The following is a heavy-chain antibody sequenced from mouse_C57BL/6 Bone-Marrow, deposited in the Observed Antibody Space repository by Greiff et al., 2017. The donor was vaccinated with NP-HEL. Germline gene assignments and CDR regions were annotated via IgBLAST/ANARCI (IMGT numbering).Heavy chain of an antibody. D-gene: IGHD2-3*01. J-gene: IGHJ3*01. CDR2: IYPRDGST. V-gene: IGHV1-85*01. CDR1: GYTFTSYD. Sequence: QVQLKESGPELVKPGASVKLSCKASGYTFTSYDINWVKQRPGQGLEWIGWIYPRDGSTKYNEKFKGKATLTVDTSSSTAYMELHSLTSEDSAVYFCARSGGYYWFAYWGQGTLVTVSA. CDR3: ARSGGYYWFAY.